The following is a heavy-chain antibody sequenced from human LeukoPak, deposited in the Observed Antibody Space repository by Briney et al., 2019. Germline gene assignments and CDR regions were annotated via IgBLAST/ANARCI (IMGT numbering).Heavy chain of an antibody. CDR2: IKSETAGGTT. V-gene: IGHV3-15*07. J-gene: IGHJ4*02. CDR1: GLTLSNVW. Sequence: GGSLRLSCAVSGLTLSNVWMNWVRQAPGKGLEWVGRIKSETAGGTTDFAAPVKGRFTISRDDSKNTLYLQMNSLTSEDTAVYYCSQGSGQYYDYWGQGTLVTVSS. D-gene: IGHD3-22*01. CDR3: SQGSGQYYDY.